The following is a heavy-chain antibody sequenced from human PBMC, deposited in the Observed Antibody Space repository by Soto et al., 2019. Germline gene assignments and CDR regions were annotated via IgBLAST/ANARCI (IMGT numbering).Heavy chain of an antibody. J-gene: IGHJ4*02. Sequence: GGFTRHSCAASGFNFSSHSMRCIRQAPENGLEWVSSISSSSSYIYYADSLKGRFTISRDNAKNSLYLQMNSLRAEDTAVYYYTRDRGKRNYLCPHDFWGQGTLVSVSS. CDR1: GFNFSSHS. V-gene: IGHV3-21*01. CDR2: ISSSSSYI. CDR3: TRDRGKRNYLCPHDF. D-gene: IGHD1-7*01.